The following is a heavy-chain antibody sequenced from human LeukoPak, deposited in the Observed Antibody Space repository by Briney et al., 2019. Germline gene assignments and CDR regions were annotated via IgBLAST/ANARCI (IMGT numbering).Heavy chain of an antibody. J-gene: IGHJ6*03. D-gene: IGHD1-26*01. CDR1: GFTFSSYW. CDR3: ARAPYSGSWPYYYYYYMDV. V-gene: IGHV3-74*01. CDR2: INSDGSST. Sequence: AGGSLRLSCAASGFTFSSYWMHWVRHAPGKGLVWVSRINSDGSSTSYADSVKGRFTISRDNAKNTLYLQMNSLRAEDTAVYYCARAPYSGSWPYYYYYYMDVWGKGTTVTVSS.